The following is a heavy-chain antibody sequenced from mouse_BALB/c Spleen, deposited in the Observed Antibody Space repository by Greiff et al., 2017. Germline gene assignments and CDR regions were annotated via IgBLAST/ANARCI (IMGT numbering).Heavy chain of an antibody. CDR3: ARFHYYGSSYWYFDV. D-gene: IGHD1-1*01. CDR1: GYTFTSYV. Sequence: EVQLQQSGPELVKPGASVKMSCKASGYTFTSYVMHWVKQKPGQGLEWIGYINPYNDGTKYNEKFKGKATLTSDKSSSTAYMELSSLTSEDSAVYYGARFHYYGSSYWYFDVWGAGTTVTGSS. J-gene: IGHJ1*01. V-gene: IGHV1-14*01. CDR2: INPYNDGT.